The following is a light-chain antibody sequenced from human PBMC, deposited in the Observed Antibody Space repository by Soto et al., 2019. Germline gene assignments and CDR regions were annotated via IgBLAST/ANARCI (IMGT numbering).Light chain of an antibody. J-gene: IGLJ2*01. V-gene: IGLV1-40*01. Sequence: QLVLTQPPSVSGAPGQRVTISCTGSSSNIGAGYDVHWYQQLPGTAPKLLIYGNSNRPSVVPDRFSGSKSGTSASLAITGLQAEDEADYYCQSYDSSLSAYVVFGGGTKLTVL. CDR3: QSYDSSLSAYVV. CDR2: GNS. CDR1: SSNIGAGYD.